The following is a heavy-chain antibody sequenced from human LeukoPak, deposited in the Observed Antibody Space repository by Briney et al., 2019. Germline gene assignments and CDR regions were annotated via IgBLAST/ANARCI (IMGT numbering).Heavy chain of an antibody. D-gene: IGHD3-22*01. J-gene: IGHJ4*02. Sequence: SETLSLTCTVSGGSITSYYWSWLRQSPGKGLEWIGYIYYSGSTNYNPSLKSRVTISLDTSKNQFSLKLSSVTAADTAVYYCARQGTMKDFDYWGQGTLVTVSS. V-gene: IGHV4-59*08. CDR2: IYYSGST. CDR3: ARQGTMKDFDY. CDR1: GGSITSYY.